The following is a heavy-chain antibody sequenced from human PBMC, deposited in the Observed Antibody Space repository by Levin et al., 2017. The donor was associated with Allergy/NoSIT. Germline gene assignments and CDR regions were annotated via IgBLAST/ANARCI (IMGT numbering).Heavy chain of an antibody. CDR3: ATLYGDYGGNWVYYYDYGMDG. V-gene: IGHV4-59*01. CDR2: IYYSGST. J-gene: IGHJ6*02. D-gene: IGHD4-17*01. CDR1: GGSISSYY. Sequence: LSQTLSLTCTVSGGSISSYYWSWIRQPPGKGLEWIGYIYYSGSTNYNPSLKSRVTISVDTSKNQFSLRLSSVTAADTAVYYCATLYGDYGGNWVYYYDYGMDGWGQGTTVTVSS.